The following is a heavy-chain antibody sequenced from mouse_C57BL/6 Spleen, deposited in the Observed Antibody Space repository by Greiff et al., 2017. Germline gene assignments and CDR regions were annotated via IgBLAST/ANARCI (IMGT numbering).Heavy chain of an antibody. D-gene: IGHD1-3*01. J-gene: IGHJ4*01. CDR1: GFSLTSYG. CDR2: IWRGGST. CDR3: AKNKEDYYAMDY. Sequence: VKLMESGPGLVQPSQSLSITCTVSGFSLTSYGVHWVRQSPGKGLEWLGVIWRGGSTDYNAAFMSRLSITKDNSKSQVFFKMNSLQADDTAIYYCAKNKEDYYAMDYWGQGTSGTVSS. V-gene: IGHV2-5*01.